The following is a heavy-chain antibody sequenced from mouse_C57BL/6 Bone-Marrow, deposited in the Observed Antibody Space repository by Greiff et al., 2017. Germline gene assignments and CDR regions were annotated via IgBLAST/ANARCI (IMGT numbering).Heavy chain of an antibody. CDR1: GFTIKNTY. Sequence: VQLQQSVAELVRPGASVKLSCTASGFTIKNTYMHWVKQRPEQGLEWIGRIDPANGNTKYAPKFQGKATITADTSSNTAYLQLSSLTSEDTAIYYCAGYDYFDVWGTGTTVTVSS. CDR3: AGYDYFDV. D-gene: IGHD2-3*01. CDR2: IDPANGNT. J-gene: IGHJ1*03. V-gene: IGHV14-3*01.